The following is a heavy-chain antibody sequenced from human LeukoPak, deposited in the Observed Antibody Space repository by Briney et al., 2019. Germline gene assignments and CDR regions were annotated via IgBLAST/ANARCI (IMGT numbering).Heavy chain of an antibody. CDR3: ASDSPGYDSGSYFAY. V-gene: IGHV3-74*01. CDR1: GFTFSSYW. CDR2: LNSDGSTT. D-gene: IGHD2-15*01. Sequence: GGSLRLSCAASGFTFSSYWMHWVRQAPGKGLVWVSRLNSDGSTTSYADSVKGRFTISRDNAKNTLYVQMNSLRDEDTAVYYCASDSPGYDSGSYFAYWGQGTLVTVSS. J-gene: IGHJ4*02.